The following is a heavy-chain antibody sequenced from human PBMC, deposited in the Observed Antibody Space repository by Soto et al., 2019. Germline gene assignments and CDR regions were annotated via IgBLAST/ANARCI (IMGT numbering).Heavy chain of an antibody. Sequence: EVQLLESGGGLVQPGGSLRLSCAASGFTFSSYAMSWVRQAPGKGLEWVSAISGSGGSTYYADSVKGRFTISRDNSKNTLYLQMNSLRAEDTAVYYCAKLDDNSVLRYFDWLSRNYYYYGMDVWGQGTTVTVSS. J-gene: IGHJ6*02. D-gene: IGHD3-9*01. CDR2: ISGSGGST. CDR3: AKLDDNSVLRYFDWLSRNYYYYGMDV. V-gene: IGHV3-23*01. CDR1: GFTFSSYA.